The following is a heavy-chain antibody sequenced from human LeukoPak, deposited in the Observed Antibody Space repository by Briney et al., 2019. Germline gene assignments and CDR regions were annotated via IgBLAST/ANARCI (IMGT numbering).Heavy chain of an antibody. Sequence: PSETLSLTCTVSGGSISSYYWSWIRQPPGKGRECVGYIYHSGSTNYNPSLKSRVTISVDTSKNQFSLKLSSVTAADTAVYYCARRGGVAGALDYWGQGTLVTVSS. J-gene: IGHJ4*02. D-gene: IGHD6-19*01. CDR1: GGSISSYY. CDR3: ARRGGVAGALDY. CDR2: IYHSGST. V-gene: IGHV4-59*08.